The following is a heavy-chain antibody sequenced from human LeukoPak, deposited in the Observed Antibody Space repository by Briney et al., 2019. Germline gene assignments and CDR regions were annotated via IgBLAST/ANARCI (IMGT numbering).Heavy chain of an antibody. D-gene: IGHD6-13*01. CDR2: IHYSGST. J-gene: IGHJ4*02. Sequence: PSETLSLTCTVSGGSISSYYWSWIRQPPGKGLEWIGYIHYSGSTNYNPSLKSRVTISVDTSKNQFSLKLSSVTAADTAVYYCARLGSSSWTDFDYWGQGTLVTVSS. CDR3: ARLGSSSWTDFDY. V-gene: IGHV4-59*01. CDR1: GGSISSYY.